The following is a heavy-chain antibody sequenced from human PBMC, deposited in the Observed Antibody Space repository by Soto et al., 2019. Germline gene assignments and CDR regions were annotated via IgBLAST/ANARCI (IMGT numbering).Heavy chain of an antibody. CDR1: GFTFSSYA. J-gene: IGHJ4*02. D-gene: IGHD3-3*01. CDR3: ARSPRLYTIFGPFDY. CDR2: ISYDGSNK. Sequence: SLRLSCAASGFTFSSYAMHWVRQAPGKGLEWVAVISYDGSNKYYADSVKGRFTISRDNSKNTLYLQMNSLRAEDTAVYYCARSPRLYTIFGPFDYWGQGTLVTVSS. V-gene: IGHV3-30-3*01.